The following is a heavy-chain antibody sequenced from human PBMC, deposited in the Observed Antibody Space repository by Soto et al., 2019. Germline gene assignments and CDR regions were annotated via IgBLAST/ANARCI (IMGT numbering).Heavy chain of an antibody. J-gene: IGHJ4*02. D-gene: IGHD3-22*01. V-gene: IGHV3-21*01. CDR2: ISSSSSYI. CDR3: ARDYYDSSGYLAPLDY. Sequence: EVQLVESGGGLVKPGGSLRLSCAASGFTFSSYSMNWVRQAPGKGLEWVSSISSSSSYISYADSVKGRFTISRDNAKNSLYLQMNSLRAEDTAVYYCARDYYDSSGYLAPLDYWGQGTLVTVSS. CDR1: GFTFSSYS.